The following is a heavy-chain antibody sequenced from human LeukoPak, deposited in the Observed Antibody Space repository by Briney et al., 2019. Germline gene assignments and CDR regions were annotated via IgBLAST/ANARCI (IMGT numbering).Heavy chain of an antibody. CDR3: ARESGYHGSGFDP. V-gene: IGHV3-20*04. J-gene: IGHJ5*02. D-gene: IGHD3-10*01. CDR1: GFTFDSYG. Sequence: PGGSLRLSCAASGFTFDSYGMSWVRQAPGKGLEWVSGINWNGADTTYTESVKGRFTISRDNAKNSLYLQMNSLRDEDTAVYYCARESGYHGSGFDPWGQGTLVTVSS. CDR2: INWNGADT.